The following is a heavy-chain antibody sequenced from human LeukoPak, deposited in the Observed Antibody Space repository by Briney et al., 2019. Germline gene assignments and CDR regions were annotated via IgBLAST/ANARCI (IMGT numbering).Heavy chain of an antibody. CDR1: GGSIISSDYH. D-gene: IGHD3-22*01. CDR3: ARVIRGYYDSSGYYSDY. V-gene: IGHV4-39*01. J-gene: IGHJ4*02. CDR2: ISYSGNT. Sequence: SETLSLTCTVSGGSIISSDYHWGWVRQPPGKGLEWIGTISYSGNTDYNPSLRSRVTISVDTSNNQFSLRLGSVTAADTAVYYCARVIRGYYDSSGYYSDYWGQGTLVTVSS.